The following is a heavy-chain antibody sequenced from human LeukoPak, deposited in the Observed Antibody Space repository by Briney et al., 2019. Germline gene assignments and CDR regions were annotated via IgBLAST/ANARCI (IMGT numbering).Heavy chain of an antibody. V-gene: IGHV5-10-1*01. D-gene: IGHD3-10*01. CDR1: GYSFTSYW. J-gene: IGHJ6*04. CDR3: ARGVAMVRGVIITSPYGMDV. Sequence: TGESLKISCKGSGYSFTSYWISWVRQMPGKGLEWMGRIDPSDSYTNYSPSFQGHVTISADKSISTAYLQWSSLKASDTAMYYCARGVAMVRGVIITSPYGMDVWGKGTTVTVSS. CDR2: IDPSDSYT.